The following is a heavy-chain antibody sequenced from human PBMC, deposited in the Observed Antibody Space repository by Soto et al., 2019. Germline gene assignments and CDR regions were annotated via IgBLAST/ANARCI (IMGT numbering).Heavy chain of an antibody. CDR2: MRANSGDT. V-gene: IGHV1-8*01. J-gene: IGHJ4*02. Sequence: QVQLVQPGAEVRKPGASVKVSCKASGDSFTNFDFNWVRQDTGQGLEWIGWMRANSGDTGHDQKFQGRDRMTRDTSMSTADMELSSLSAEGTAVYYCARYNYGQGCQAGGQGTLVFVSS. CDR1: GDSFTNFD. CDR3: ARYNYGQGCQA. D-gene: IGHD3-10*01.